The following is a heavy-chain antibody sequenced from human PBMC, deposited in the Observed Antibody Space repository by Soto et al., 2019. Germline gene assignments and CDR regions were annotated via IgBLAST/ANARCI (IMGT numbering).Heavy chain of an antibody. CDR3: ARELRFLGSNWFHP. D-gene: IGHD3-3*01. Sequence: ASVKSSCKASGYTFTGNYMQWARQAPGQGLEWMGWINPNSGGTNYAQKFQRWVTMTSDTSICTAYMELSRLRSDEPAAYYRARELRFLGSNWFHPWGLGTWVNVSS. CDR1: GYTFTGNY. CDR2: INPNSGGT. V-gene: IGHV1-2*04. J-gene: IGHJ5*02.